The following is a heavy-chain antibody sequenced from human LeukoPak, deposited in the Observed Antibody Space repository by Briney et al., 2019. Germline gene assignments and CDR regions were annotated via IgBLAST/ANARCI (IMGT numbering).Heavy chain of an antibody. CDR1: GFTFSSYA. Sequence: PERSLRLSCAASGFTFSSYAMHWVRQAPGKGLEWVAVISYDGNIKYYADSVKGRFTISRGNSKNTLYLQMNSLRVEDTAVYYCAKRGGSSSWYSVDCWGQGTLVTVSS. D-gene: IGHD6-13*01. V-gene: IGHV3-30*18. J-gene: IGHJ4*02. CDR2: ISYDGNIK. CDR3: AKRGGSSSWYSVDC.